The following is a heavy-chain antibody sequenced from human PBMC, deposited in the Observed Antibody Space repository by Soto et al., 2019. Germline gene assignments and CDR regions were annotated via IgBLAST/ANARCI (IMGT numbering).Heavy chain of an antibody. CDR3: AKGASYYYDSSGYYAY. J-gene: IGHJ4*02. D-gene: IGHD3-22*01. V-gene: IGHV3-23*01. CDR1: GFTFSNYA. Sequence: PGGSLRLSCAVSGFTFSNYAMSWVRQPPGKGLEWVSAVSGSGGSTFYAGSVKGRFTISRDNSKNTLSLQMNSLRAEDTAVYYCAKGASYYYDSSGYYAYWGQGALVTVSS. CDR2: VSGSGGST.